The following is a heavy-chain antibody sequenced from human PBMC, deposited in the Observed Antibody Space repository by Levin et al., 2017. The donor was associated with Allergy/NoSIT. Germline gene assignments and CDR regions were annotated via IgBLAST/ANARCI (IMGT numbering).Heavy chain of an antibody. CDR3: ARDRTVVSNTVYYYGMDV. CDR1: GVSISSYY. CDR2: ISYSGST. V-gene: IGHV4-59*01. J-gene: IGHJ6*02. D-gene: IGHD4-23*01. Sequence: GSLRLSCTVSGVSISSYYWSWIRQPPGKGLEWIGYISYSGSTNYNPSLKSRVTISVDTSKNQFSLKLYSVPAADTAVYYCARDRTVVSNTVYYYGMDVWGQGTTVTVSS.